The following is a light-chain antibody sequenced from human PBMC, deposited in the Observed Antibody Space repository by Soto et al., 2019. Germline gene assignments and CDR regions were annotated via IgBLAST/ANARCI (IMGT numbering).Light chain of an antibody. CDR2: DVT. CDR3: CSFTTSSTYV. J-gene: IGLJ1*01. V-gene: IGLV2-14*01. CDR1: SSDVGGYNY. Sequence: QSVLTQPASVSGSPGQSITISCTGTSSDVGGYNYVSWYQQYPGKAPKVMIYDVTNRPSGVSNRFSGSRSGNTTSLTISGLQAEYEADYYCCSFTTSSTYVFGTGTKVTV.